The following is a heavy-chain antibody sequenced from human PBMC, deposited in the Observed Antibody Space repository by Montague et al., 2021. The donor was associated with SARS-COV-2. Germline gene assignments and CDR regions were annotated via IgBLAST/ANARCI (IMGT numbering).Heavy chain of an antibody. CDR1: GGSITSDNW. CDR3: ALPLGGARFDP. CDR2: IYHSGTT. J-gene: IGHJ5*02. Sequence: SETLSLTCAVSGGSITSDNWWTWVRQSPGKGLEWIGEIYHSGTTNYNPSLQSRLTISIDKSRNHLSLNLTSVTAADTAIYYCALPLGGARFDPWVQGILVTVSS. D-gene: IGHD3-16*01. V-gene: IGHV4-4*02.